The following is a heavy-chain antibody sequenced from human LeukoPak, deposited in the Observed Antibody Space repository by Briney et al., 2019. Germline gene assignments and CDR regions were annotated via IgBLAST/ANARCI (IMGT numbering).Heavy chain of an antibody. CDR3: ARRRVYLNYYYYYGMDV. J-gene: IGHJ6*02. CDR1: GGSISSSSYC. CDR2: IYYSGST. Sequence: SETLSLTCTVSGGSISSSSYCWGWIRQPPGKGLEWIGSIYYSGSTYYNPSLKSRVTISVDTSKNQFSLKLSSVTAADTAVYYCARRRVYLNYYYYYGMDVWGQGTTVTVSS. V-gene: IGHV4-39*01. D-gene: IGHD2-8*01.